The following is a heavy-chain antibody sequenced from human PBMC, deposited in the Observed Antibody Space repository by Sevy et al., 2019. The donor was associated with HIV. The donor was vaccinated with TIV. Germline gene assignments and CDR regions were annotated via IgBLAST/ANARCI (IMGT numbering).Heavy chain of an antibody. CDR1: GFTFSSYA. V-gene: IGHV3-23*01. CDR3: AKGDEPATDYGDYVPNAFHI. Sequence: GGSLRLSCAASGFTFSSYAMSWVRQAPGKGLEWVSSISGPGGTTYYADSVKGRFTISRDNSKNTLYLKMNSLRADDSTVYYCAKGDEPATDYGDYVPNAFHIWGQGTMVTVSS. J-gene: IGHJ3*02. D-gene: IGHD4-17*01. CDR2: ISGPGGTT.